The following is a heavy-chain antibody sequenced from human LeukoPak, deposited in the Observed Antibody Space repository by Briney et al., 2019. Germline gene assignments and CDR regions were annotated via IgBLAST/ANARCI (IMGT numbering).Heavy chain of an antibody. V-gene: IGHV3-53*01. CDR3: ARVITDVAFDI. CDR2: IYNGGAA. D-gene: IGHD3-16*01. Sequence: GGNLRLSCAASGFTVSSISNDMSWVRQAPGKGPGWVSIIYNGGAAYYPDSVKGRFTIYRDNSENMVYFQMNSLRVEDTAMYYCARVITDVAFDIWGQGTMVTVSS. CDR1: GFTVSSISND. J-gene: IGHJ3*02.